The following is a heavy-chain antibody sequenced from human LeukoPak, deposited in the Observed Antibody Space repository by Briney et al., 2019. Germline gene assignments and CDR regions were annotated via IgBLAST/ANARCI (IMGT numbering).Heavy chain of an antibody. CDR3: AKDKTNSIWRFFDY. J-gene: IGHJ4*02. CDR1: GFTFRGYA. V-gene: IGHV3-23*01. D-gene: IGHD6-13*01. CDR2: ISSSGENT. Sequence: GGSLRLSCGASGFTFRGYAMAWVRQAPGKGLEWVSTISSSGENTYYTDSVKGRFTVSRDNSKNTLYLQMYSLRAEDTAVYFCAKDKTNSIWRFFDYWGQGTLVTVSS.